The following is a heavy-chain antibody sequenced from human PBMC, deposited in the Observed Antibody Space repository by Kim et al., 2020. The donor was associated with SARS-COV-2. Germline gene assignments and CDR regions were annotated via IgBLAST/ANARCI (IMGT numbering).Heavy chain of an antibody. V-gene: IGHV4-34*01. CDR3: ARGAVGATTRASRYFDL. J-gene: IGHJ2*01. CDR2: INHSGST. Sequence: SETLSLTCAVYGGSFSGYYWSWIRQPPGKGLEWIGEINHSGSTNYNPSLKSRVTISVDTSKNQFSLKLSSVTAADTAVYYCARGAVGATTRASRYFDLWGRGTLVTVSS. D-gene: IGHD1-26*01. CDR1: GGSFSGYY.